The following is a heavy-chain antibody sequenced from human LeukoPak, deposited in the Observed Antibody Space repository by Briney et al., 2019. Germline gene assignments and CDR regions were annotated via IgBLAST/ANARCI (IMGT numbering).Heavy chain of an antibody. CDR2: INPNTGGP. CDR1: GYTVAAYY. D-gene: IGHD1-26*01. J-gene: IGHJ4*02. V-gene: IGHV1-2*02. Sequence: ASVKVSCKASGYTVAAYYLHWARQAPGQGLEWMGWINPNTGGPFYAQRFQGRVTMTWDTSISTAYMELTRVTSDDTAIYYCARHRNSQSTGAGDYWGQGTLLTVSS. CDR3: ARHRNSQSTGAGDY.